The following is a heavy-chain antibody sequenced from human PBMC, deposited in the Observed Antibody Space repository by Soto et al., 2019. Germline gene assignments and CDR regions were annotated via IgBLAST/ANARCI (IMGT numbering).Heavy chain of an antibody. D-gene: IGHD3-3*01. J-gene: IGHJ4*01. V-gene: IGHV6-1*01. Sequence: PSQTLSLTCVISGVSVSSNSAAWNWIRQSPSRGLEWLGGTYYRSTWYNDYALSVISRITIFPDTSMNPFSLQLNSVTPEDTAVYYCAGDEASGNLGYFRNWGQGTLVTVSS. CDR2: TYYRSTWYN. CDR1: GVSVSSNSAA. CDR3: AGDEASGNLGYFRN.